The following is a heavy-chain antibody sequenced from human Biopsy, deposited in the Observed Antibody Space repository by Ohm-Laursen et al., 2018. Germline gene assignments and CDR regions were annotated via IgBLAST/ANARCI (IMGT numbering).Heavy chain of an antibody. V-gene: IGHV3-21*01. Sequence: SLRLSCTASGFTLSSYSMNWVRQTPGKGLEWVSTISSSSDNIYYVDSVKGRFTISRDNAKNSLCLQMNSLRAEDTAVYYCARSRGNSGIATIYYYGMDVWGQGTTVTVSS. J-gene: IGHJ6*02. D-gene: IGHD3-10*01. CDR2: ISSSSDNI. CDR3: ARSRGNSGIATIYYYGMDV. CDR1: GFTLSSYS.